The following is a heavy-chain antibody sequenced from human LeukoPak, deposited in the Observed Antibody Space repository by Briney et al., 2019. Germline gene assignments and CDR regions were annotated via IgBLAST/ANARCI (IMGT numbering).Heavy chain of an antibody. CDR3: AKQLGYCSDGSCYFPY. CDR2: ISNNGGYT. V-gene: IGHV3-23*01. Sequence: GGSLRPSCAAPGFTFSSSAMSWVRQAPGKGLEWVSAISNNGGYTYYADSVQGRFTISRDNSKSTLCLQMNSLRAEDTAVYYCAKQLGYCSDGSCYFPYWGQGTLVTVSS. J-gene: IGHJ4*02. CDR1: GFTFSSSA. D-gene: IGHD2-15*01.